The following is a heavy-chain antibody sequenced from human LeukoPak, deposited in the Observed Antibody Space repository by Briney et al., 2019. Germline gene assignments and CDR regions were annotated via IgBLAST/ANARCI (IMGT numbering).Heavy chain of an antibody. D-gene: IGHD2-2*03. Sequence: GGSLRLSCAASGFTFSSYWMHWVRQAPGKGLVWVSRINSDGSSTSYADSVKGRFTISRDNSKNSLYLQMNSLRAEDTALYYCAKDGDCSSTSCTYYYYMDVWGKGTTVTVSS. J-gene: IGHJ6*03. V-gene: IGHV3-74*01. CDR1: GFTFSSYW. CDR3: AKDGDCSSTSCTYYYYMDV. CDR2: INSDGSST.